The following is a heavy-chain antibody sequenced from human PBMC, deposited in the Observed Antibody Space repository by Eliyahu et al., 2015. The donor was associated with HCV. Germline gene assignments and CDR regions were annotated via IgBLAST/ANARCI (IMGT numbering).Heavy chain of an antibody. CDR3: AEDVGGSYSGPFEF. CDR1: XFTFSTYG. V-gene: IGHV3-23*01. D-gene: IGHD3-10*01. Sequence: EVQLLESGGGLVQXGESLRLSCGXSXFTFSTYGMRWVRQAPGKGLEWVSSIXGSGDATYYEDSVKGRFTVSRDNSKDTLYLQLDSLRAEDTATYFCAEDVGGSYSGPFEFWGRGTLVTVSS. J-gene: IGHJ4*02. CDR2: IXGSGDAT.